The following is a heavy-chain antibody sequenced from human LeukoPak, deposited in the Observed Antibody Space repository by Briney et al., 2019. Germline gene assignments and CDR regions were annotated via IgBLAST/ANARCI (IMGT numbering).Heavy chain of an antibody. J-gene: IGHJ3*02. D-gene: IGHD1-1*01. Sequence: GASVKVSCKASGSTFTSYGISWVRQAPGQGLEWMGWISAYNGNTNYAQKLQGRVTMTTDTSTSTAYMELRSLRSDDTAVYYCAARGGATGTTQGDAFDIWGQGTMVTVSS. CDR1: GSTFTSYG. V-gene: IGHV1-18*04. CDR2: ISAYNGNT. CDR3: AARGGATGTTQGDAFDI.